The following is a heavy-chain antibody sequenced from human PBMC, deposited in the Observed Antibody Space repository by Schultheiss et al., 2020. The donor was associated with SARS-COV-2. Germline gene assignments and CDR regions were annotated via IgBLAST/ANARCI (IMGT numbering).Heavy chain of an antibody. Sequence: GESLKISCAASGFTFSSYAMSWVRQAPGKGLEWVSSISSSSSYIYYADSVKGRFTISRDNAKNSLYLQMNSLRAEDTAVYYCAATYFQHWGQGTLVTVSS. CDR2: ISSSSSYI. CDR1: GFTFSSYA. CDR3: AATYFQH. J-gene: IGHJ1*01. V-gene: IGHV3-21*04.